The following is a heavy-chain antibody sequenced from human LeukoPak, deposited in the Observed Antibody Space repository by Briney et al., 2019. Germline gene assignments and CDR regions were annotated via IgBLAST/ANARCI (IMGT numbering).Heavy chain of an antibody. CDR1: GGSISSYY. D-gene: IGHD4-17*01. CDR3: ARVVVYGDYPSWFDP. Sequence: SETLSLTCTVSGGSISSYYWSWIRQPPGKGLEWIGYIYCSGSTNYNPSLKSRVTISVDTSKNQFSLKPSSVTAADTAVYYCARVVVYGDYPSWFDPWGQGTLVTVSS. V-gene: IGHV4-59*01. J-gene: IGHJ5*02. CDR2: IYCSGST.